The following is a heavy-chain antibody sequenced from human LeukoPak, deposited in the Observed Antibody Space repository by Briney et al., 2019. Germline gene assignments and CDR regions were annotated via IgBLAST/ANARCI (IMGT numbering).Heavy chain of an antibody. D-gene: IGHD5-18*01. CDR3: ARDRSYGSFDY. CDR1: GFTFDDHG. CDR2: INWNGGST. J-gene: IGHJ4*02. Sequence: GGSLRLSCAASGFTFDDHGMNWVRQAPGKGLEWVSGINWNGGSTFYTDPVKGRFTISRDNARNALYLQMNSLTAEDTALYHCARDRSYGSFDYWGQGTLVTVSS. V-gene: IGHV3-20*01.